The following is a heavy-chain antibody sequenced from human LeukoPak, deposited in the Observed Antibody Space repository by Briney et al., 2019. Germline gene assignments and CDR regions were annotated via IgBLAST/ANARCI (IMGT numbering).Heavy chain of an antibody. J-gene: IGHJ4*02. CDR3: AGGGYCDVLNCLAPLFDW. D-gene: IGHD2-15*01. V-gene: IGHV4-59*01. CDR2: VYPSGRP. Sequence: SETLSLACTVSGASISRYYWSWIRQAPMKGLEWIGQVYPSGRPNYNPSLQSRVSMSVDTPRRQFSLRLTSVTAADTAVYFCAGGGYCDVLNCLAPLFDWWGQGILVTVSS. CDR1: GASISRYY.